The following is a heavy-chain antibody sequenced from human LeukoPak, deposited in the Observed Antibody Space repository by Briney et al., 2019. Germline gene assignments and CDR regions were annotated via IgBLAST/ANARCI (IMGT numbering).Heavy chain of an antibody. CDR3: ARGEYYGSGSYFIEYYYYYYGMDV. V-gene: IGHV1-2*02. J-gene: IGHJ6*02. Sequence: ASVKVSCKASGNTFTGYYMHWVRQAPGQGLEWMGWINPNSGGTNYAQKFQGRVTMTRDTSISTAYMELSRLRSDDTAVYYCARGEYYGSGSYFIEYYYYYYGMDVWGQGTTVTVSS. CDR1: GNTFTGYY. CDR2: INPNSGGT. D-gene: IGHD3-10*01.